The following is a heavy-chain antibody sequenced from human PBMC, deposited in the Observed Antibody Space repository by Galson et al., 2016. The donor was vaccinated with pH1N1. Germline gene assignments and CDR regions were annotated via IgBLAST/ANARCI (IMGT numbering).Heavy chain of an antibody. Sequence: SLRLSCAASGFTFGDYYMGWIRQAPGKGLECLSYISPSGATQHYTDSVKGRFTISRDNAKNSLFLQMNSLRAEDTATYFCERDGGAFQMRFDPWGQGSLVTVSS. CDR2: ISPSGATQ. CDR1: GFTFGDYY. J-gene: IGHJ5*02. D-gene: IGHD4-17*01. CDR3: ERDGGAFQMRFDP. V-gene: IGHV3-11*04.